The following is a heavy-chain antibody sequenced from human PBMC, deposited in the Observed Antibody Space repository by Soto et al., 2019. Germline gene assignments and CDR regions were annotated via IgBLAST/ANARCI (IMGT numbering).Heavy chain of an antibody. D-gene: IGHD4-4*01. Sequence: GGSMRVSCAAAGFTFSDYYRSWIRQAPGKGLEWVSYISSSSSSYTSYADSVKGRFTIPRDNAKNSLYLQMNSLRAEDTAVYYCARLSESNYLTYNWFDPWGQGTQVTVSS. CDR3: ARLSESNYLTYNWFDP. V-gene: IGHV3-11*06. CDR2: ISSSSSSYT. CDR1: GFTFSDYY. J-gene: IGHJ5*02.